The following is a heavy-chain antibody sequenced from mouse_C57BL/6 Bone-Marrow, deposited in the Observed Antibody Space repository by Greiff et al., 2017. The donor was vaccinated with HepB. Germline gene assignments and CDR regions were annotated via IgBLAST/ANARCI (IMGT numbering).Heavy chain of an antibody. CDR2: SRNKANDYTT. V-gene: IGHV7-1*01. J-gene: IGHJ4*01. CDR1: GFTFSDFY. Sequence: EVQLVESGGGLVQSGRSLRLSCATSGFTFSDFYMEWVRQAPGKGLEWIAASRNKANDYTTEYSASVKGRFIVSRDTSQSILYLQMNALRAEDTAIYYCARDYYGSSYVYAMDYWGQGTSVTVSS. CDR3: ARDYYGSSYVYAMDY. D-gene: IGHD1-1*01.